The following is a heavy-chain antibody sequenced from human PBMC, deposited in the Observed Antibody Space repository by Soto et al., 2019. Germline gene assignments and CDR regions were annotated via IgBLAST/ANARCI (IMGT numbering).Heavy chain of an antibody. V-gene: IGHV4-31*03. CDR1: GGSISSGGYY. CDR2: IYYSGST. D-gene: IGHD2-2*01. J-gene: IGHJ5*02. CDR3: ARSRIVVVPAAMPWFDP. Sequence: SETLSLTCTVSGGSISSGGYYWSWIRQHPGKGLEWIGYIYYSGSTYYNPSLKSRVTISVDTSKNQFSLKLSSVTAADTAVYYCARSRIVVVPAAMPWFDPWGQGTLVTVSS.